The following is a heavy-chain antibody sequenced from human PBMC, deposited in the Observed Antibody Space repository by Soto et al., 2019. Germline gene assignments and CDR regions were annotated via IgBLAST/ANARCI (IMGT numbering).Heavy chain of an antibody. V-gene: IGHV4-34*01. D-gene: IGHD3-3*01. CDR2: INHSGST. J-gene: IGHJ6*02. Sequence: SETLSLTCAVCGGSFSGYYSSWIRQPPGKGLEWIGEINHSGSTNYNPSLKSRVTISVDTSKNQFSLKLSSVTAADTAVYYCARDHYDFWSGYNNYYYYYGMDVWGQGTTVTVSS. CDR1: GGSFSGYY. CDR3: ARDHYDFWSGYNNYYYYYGMDV.